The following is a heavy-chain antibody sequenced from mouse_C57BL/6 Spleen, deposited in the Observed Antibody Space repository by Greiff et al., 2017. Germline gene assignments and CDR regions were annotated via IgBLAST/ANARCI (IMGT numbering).Heavy chain of an antibody. D-gene: IGHD1-2*01. CDR3: ARDGGSPYAMDY. CDR2: ISYSGST. Sequence: EVQLQQSGPGMVKPSQSLSLTCTVTGYSITSGYDWHWIRHFPGNKLEWMGYISYSGSTNYNPSLKSRISITHDTSKNHFFLKLNSVTTEDTATYYCARDGGSPYAMDYWGQGTSVTVSS. J-gene: IGHJ4*01. V-gene: IGHV3-1*01. CDR1: GYSITSGYD.